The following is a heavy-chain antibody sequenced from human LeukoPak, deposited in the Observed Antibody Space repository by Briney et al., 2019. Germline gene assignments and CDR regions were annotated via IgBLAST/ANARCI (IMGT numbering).Heavy chain of an antibody. CDR1: GYIFTSYY. V-gene: IGHV1-46*01. CDR3: AREEMASMTFSLEHAFDI. D-gene: IGHD5-24*01. Sequence: ASVKLSCKASGYIFTSYYMHWARQAPGQGREWMGVINPSAGSKTYAQKFKGRVTITRDTSTGIVYMKLSSLRSEQTAVYYCAREEMASMTFSLEHAFDIWGQGTMVTVSS. J-gene: IGHJ3*02. CDR2: INPSAGSK.